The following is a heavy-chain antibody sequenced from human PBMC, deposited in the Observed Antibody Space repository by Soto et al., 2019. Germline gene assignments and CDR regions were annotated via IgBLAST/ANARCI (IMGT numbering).Heavy chain of an antibody. D-gene: IGHD2-8*01. CDR2: MNNIGRT. Sequence: QVQLQESGPGLVKPSETLSLTCTVSGAFSSTYYWSWIRQPPGKGLEWIGYMNNIGRTNYNPSLKSRITIALDTSKNQFSLKLSSVIAADTAVYYCARSFCRDAVRCNWFDPWGLGTLVTASS. J-gene: IGHJ5*02. V-gene: IGHV4-59*01. CDR3: ARSFCRDAVRCNWFDP. CDR1: GAFSSTYY.